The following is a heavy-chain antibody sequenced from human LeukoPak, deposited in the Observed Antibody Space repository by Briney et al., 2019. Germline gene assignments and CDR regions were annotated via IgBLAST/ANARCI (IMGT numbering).Heavy chain of an antibody. CDR1: GFTFSSYW. Sequence: GGSLRLSCAASGFTFSSYWMNWVRQAPGKGLDWVPKIEEDGRGKYCVNCVEGRFTISRDNAKNSLYLQMNSLRAEDTAVYFCVSDSSGTWPEYFQVWGQGTLVTVSS. D-gene: IGHD6-25*01. CDR3: VSDSSGTWPEYFQV. V-gene: IGHV3-7*04. J-gene: IGHJ1*01. CDR2: IEEDGRGK.